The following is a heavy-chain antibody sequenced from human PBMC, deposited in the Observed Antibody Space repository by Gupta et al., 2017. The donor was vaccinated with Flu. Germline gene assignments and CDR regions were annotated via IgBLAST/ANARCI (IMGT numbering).Heavy chain of an antibody. CDR1: GFLLSGDW. J-gene: IGHJ4*02. V-gene: IGHV3-7*01. Sequence: EVKLVESGGGLVQPGGSLRLSCAAPGFLLSGDWTDWVRQAPGKGLEWVGKMNQDRSKQNYVDFVKGRFTISRDNAKNSLYLQMNSLRVEDTAVYYCAREPNPIEGVNFHSWGQGILVTVSS. CDR2: MNQDRSKQ. D-gene: IGHD3-10*01. CDR3: AREPNPIEGVNFHS.